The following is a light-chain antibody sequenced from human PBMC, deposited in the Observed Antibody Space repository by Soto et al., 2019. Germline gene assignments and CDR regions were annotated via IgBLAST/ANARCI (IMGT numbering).Light chain of an antibody. CDR2: SNT. V-gene: IGLV1-47*02. J-gene: IGLJ3*02. CDR1: SSNIGSNF. CDR3: ATWDDSLSGWV. Sequence: SALTQPPSASGTPGQRVTISCSGSSSNIGSNFVSWYQQLPGTAPKLLIYSNTQRPSGVPDRFSGSKSGTSASLAISGLRSADEADYYCATWDDSLSGWVFGGGTKVTVL.